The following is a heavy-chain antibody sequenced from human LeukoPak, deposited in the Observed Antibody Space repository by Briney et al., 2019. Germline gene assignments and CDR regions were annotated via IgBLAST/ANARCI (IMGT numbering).Heavy chain of an antibody. Sequence: SETLSLTCSVSGGSIISSLYHWGWLRQAPGKGLQWIGNVFHSGNTYYSPSLQSRVAISIDTSKNRFSLKLTSVTAADTAVYYCARQIVGTSWKYYYSYIYVWGNGTSVSVSS. J-gene: IGHJ6*03. CDR1: GGSIISSLYH. CDR2: VFHSGNT. V-gene: IGHV4-39*01. D-gene: IGHD1-1*01. CDR3: ARQIVGTSWKYYYSYIYV.